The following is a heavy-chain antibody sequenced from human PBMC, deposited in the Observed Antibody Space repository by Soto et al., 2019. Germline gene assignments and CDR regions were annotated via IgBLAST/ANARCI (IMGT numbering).Heavy chain of an antibody. Sequence: EVQLLESGGGLVQPGGSLRLSCAASGFTFSGYAMNWVRQAPGKGLEWVSAISDGGGSTYYADSVKGRFTISRDNSKNTLYLQMNSLRADDTAVYYCALRYGSGWSYFFDCWGQGTLVTVYS. D-gene: IGHD6-19*01. CDR3: ALRYGSGWSYFFDC. J-gene: IGHJ4*02. V-gene: IGHV3-23*01. CDR1: GFTFSGYA. CDR2: ISDGGGST.